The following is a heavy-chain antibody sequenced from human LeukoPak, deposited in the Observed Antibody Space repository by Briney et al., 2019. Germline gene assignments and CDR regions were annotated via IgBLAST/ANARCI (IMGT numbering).Heavy chain of an antibody. J-gene: IGHJ4*02. D-gene: IGHD2-2*01. CDR2: LNHSGST. Sequence: SQTLSLTCAVYGGSFSGYYWSWISQLPGRATWWNGLLNHSGSTNYNPSLKSRVTISVDTSKNQFSLKLSSVTAADTAVYYCARGVGRPAAIWEGFDYWGQGTLVTVSS. CDR1: GGSFSGYY. V-gene: IGHV4-34*01. CDR3: ARGVGRPAAIWEGFDY.